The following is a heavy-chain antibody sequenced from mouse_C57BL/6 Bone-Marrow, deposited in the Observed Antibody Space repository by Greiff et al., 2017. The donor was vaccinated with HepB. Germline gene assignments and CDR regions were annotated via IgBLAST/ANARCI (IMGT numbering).Heavy chain of an antibody. CDR2: ISSGGSYT. V-gene: IGHV5-6*01. D-gene: IGHD1-1*01. CDR3: ARGRWTTVVGYFDY. CDR1: GFTFSSYG. Sequence: EVHLVESGGDLVKPGGSLKLSCAASGFTFSSYGMSWVRQTPDKRLEWVATISSGGSYTYYPDSVKGRFTISRDNAKNTLYLQMSSLKSEDTAMYYCARGRWTTVVGYFDYGGQGTTLTVSA. J-gene: IGHJ2*01.